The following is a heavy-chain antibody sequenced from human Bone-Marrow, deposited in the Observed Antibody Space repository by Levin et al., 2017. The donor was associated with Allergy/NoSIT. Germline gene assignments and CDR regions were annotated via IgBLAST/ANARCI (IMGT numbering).Heavy chain of an antibody. V-gene: IGHV3-23*01. J-gene: IGHJ4*02. D-gene: IGHD2-2*02. CDR2: ITGSGGST. Sequence: GESLKISCAASGFTFSSYAMNWVRQAPGKGLEWVSTITGSGGSTKYADSVKGRFTMSRDNSRNTLYLQMNSLRVEDTAVYYCAKEKVPYCSSSSCYMPDYWGQGTLVIVSS. CDR3: AKEKVPYCSSSSCYMPDY. CDR1: GFTFSSYA.